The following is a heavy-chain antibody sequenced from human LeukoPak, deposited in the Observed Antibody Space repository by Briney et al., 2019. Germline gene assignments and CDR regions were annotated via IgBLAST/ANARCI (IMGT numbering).Heavy chain of an antibody. J-gene: IGHJ4*02. Sequence: GASVKVSCKASGYTFTSYYMHWVRQAPGQGLEWMGIINPSGGSTSYAQKFQGRVTMTRDTSTSTVYMELSSLRSEDTAVYYSARGGPDTTRDFRYSDYWGQGTLVTVSS. CDR2: INPSGGST. CDR3: ARGGPDTTRDFRYSDY. V-gene: IGHV1-46*01. D-gene: IGHD1-14*01. CDR1: GYTFTSYY.